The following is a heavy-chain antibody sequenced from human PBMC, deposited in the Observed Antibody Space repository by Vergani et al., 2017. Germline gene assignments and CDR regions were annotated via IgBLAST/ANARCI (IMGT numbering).Heavy chain of an antibody. CDR3: VRHAGYCGPSSCSHFDS. Sequence: QVQLQESGPGLVKPSETLSLTCTVSNDSVSNTFYYWGWIRQTPGKGLEWIGSIYYSGSTYYNPSLESRVTMSVDTSKSQFSLKLSSVTAADTAVYYCVRHAGYCGPSSCSHFDSWGQGTLVTVSS. CDR2: IYYSGST. CDR1: NDSVSNTFYY. D-gene: IGHD2-2*01. V-gene: IGHV4-39*01. J-gene: IGHJ4*02.